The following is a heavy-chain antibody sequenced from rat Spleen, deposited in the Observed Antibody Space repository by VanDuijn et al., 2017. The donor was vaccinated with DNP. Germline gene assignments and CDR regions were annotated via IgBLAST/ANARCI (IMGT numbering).Heavy chain of an antibody. CDR3: TRDSYAHDYAMDA. D-gene: IGHD1-12*01. Sequence: QVQLEELGPGLVQSSQTLSLTCSVAGCSFTRYGVSWVRQPPGKGLEWIAAISSGGITFYNSALKTRLSISRDTSKTQVFLKMNSLQTEDTAIYFCTRDSYAHDYAMDAWGQGTSVTVSS. CDR2: ISSGGIT. CDR1: GCSFTRYG. V-gene: IGHV2S12*01. J-gene: IGHJ4*01.